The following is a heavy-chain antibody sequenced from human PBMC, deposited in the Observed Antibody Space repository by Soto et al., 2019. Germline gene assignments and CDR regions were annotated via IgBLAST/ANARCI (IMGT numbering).Heavy chain of an antibody. D-gene: IGHD3-9*01. CDR1: GGSISSGGYY. CDR2: IYYSGST. J-gene: IGHJ6*03. V-gene: IGHV4-31*03. Sequence: SETLSLTCTVSGGSISSGGYYWSWIRQHPGKGLEWIGYIYYSGSTYYNPSLKSRVTISVDTSKNQFSLKLSSVTAADTAVYYCAREHLDNYYYYMDVWGKGTTVTVSS. CDR3: AREHLDNYYYYMDV.